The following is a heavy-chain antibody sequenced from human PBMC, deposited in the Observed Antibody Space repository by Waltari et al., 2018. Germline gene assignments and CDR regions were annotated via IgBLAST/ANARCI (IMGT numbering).Heavy chain of an antibody. CDR3: AHSSDGYNPSFDY. V-gene: IGHV2-5*01. D-gene: IGHD5-12*01. CDR1: GFSLRTSGVG. Sequence: QITLKESGPTLVKPTQTLTLTCTFSGFSLRTSGVGVGWIRQPPGKALEWLALIDWNDDKRYSPLLNVRLPITKDTSKNQVVLTSTNVDPVDTATYYCAHSSDGYNPSFDYWGQGTLVTVSS. J-gene: IGHJ4*02. CDR2: IDWNDDK.